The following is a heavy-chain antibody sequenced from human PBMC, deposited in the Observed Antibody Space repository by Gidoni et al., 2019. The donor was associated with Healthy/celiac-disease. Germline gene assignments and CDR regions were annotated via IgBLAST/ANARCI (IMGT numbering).Heavy chain of an antibody. V-gene: IGHV4-59*01. J-gene: IGHJ3*02. D-gene: IGHD5-18*01. CDR1: GGSISSYY. CDR2: IYYSGST. Sequence: QVQLQESGPGLVKPSETLSLTCTVSGGSISSYYWSWIRQPPGKGLEWIGYIYYSGSTNYNPSLKSRVTISVDTSKNQFSLKLSSVTAADTAVYYCARVAQGYGGLGLDIWGQGTMVTVSS. CDR3: ARVAQGYGGLGLDI.